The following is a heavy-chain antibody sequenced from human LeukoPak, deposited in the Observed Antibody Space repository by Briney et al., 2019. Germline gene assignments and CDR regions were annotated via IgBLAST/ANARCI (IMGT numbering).Heavy chain of an antibody. D-gene: IGHD3-10*01. Sequence: GGSLRHSCAASGFPFSNAWMSWVRQAPGKGLEWVGRIKSKTDGGKTDYAAPVQGRFSISRDDSENTLYLQMNGLNTEDTAVYYCFTVSPYYGSGTTSPDSWGQGTLVVVSS. CDR1: GFPFSNAW. CDR2: IKSKTDGGKT. CDR3: FTVSPYYGSGTTSPDS. J-gene: IGHJ4*02. V-gene: IGHV3-15*01.